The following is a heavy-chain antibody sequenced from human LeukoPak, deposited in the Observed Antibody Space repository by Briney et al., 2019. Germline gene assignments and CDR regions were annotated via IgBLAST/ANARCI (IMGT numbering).Heavy chain of an antibody. D-gene: IGHD3-22*01. CDR3: AKSSYYDSNGYYREYYFDF. Sequence: PGGSLRLSCAASRFTFSTYGMSWVRQAPGKGLEWVSSISGSGGSTNYADSVKGRFTISRDNSKNTLYLQMNSLGDEDTAVYYCAKSSYYDSNGYYREYYFDFWGQGTLVTVSS. V-gene: IGHV3-23*01. CDR1: RFTFSTYG. J-gene: IGHJ4*02. CDR2: ISGSGGST.